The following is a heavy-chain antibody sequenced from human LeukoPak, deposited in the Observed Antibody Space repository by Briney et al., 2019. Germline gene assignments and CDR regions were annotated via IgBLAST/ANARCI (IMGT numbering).Heavy chain of an antibody. V-gene: IGHV4-38-2*01. J-gene: IGHJ4*02. CDR2: LYYTGSA. D-gene: IGHD1-26*01. Sequence: SETLSLTCGVSGYSISSGFYWGWIRQPPGKGLQWIGSLYYTGSAEYNPSLKSRLTMSMDKSKNQFSLKLNSVTAAGTAVYYCASLPSVGATTGVDYWGQGTLVTVSS. CDR1: GYSISSGFY. CDR3: ASLPSVGATTGVDY.